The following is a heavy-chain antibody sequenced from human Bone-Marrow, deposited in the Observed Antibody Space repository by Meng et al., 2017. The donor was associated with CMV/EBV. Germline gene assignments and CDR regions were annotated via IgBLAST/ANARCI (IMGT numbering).Heavy chain of an antibody. Sequence: FTFSSYAMIWVRQAPGKGLEWVSAISGSGGSTYYAGSVKGRFTISRDNSKNTLYLQMNSLRGEDTAVYYCAKGAVTGYYYYYGMDVRGQGTTVTVSS. CDR1: FTFSSYA. CDR2: ISGSGGST. D-gene: IGHD2-21*02. CDR3: AKGAVTGYYYYYGMDV. J-gene: IGHJ6*02. V-gene: IGHV3-23*01.